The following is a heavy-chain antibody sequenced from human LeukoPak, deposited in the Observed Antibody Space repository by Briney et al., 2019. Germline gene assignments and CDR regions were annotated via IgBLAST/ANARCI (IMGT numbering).Heavy chain of an antibody. Sequence: WASVKVSCKASGYTFTSYGISWVRQAPGQGLEWMGWISAYNGNTNYAQKLQGRVTMTRNTSISTAYMELSSLRSEDTAVYYCARPSDGSYNWNDGALDYWGQGTLVTVSS. D-gene: IGHD1-20*01. J-gene: IGHJ4*02. CDR2: ISAYNGNT. CDR1: GYTFTSYG. V-gene: IGHV1-18*01. CDR3: ARPSDGSYNWNDGALDY.